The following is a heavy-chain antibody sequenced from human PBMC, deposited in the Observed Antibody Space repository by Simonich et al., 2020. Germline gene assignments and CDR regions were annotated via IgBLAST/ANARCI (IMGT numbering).Heavy chain of an antibody. J-gene: IGHJ4*02. CDR2: ISYDGNNK. V-gene: IGHV3-30*07. Sequence: QVQLVESGGGVVQPGRSLRLSCAASGFTFSSYAMHWVRQAPGKGLEWVAVISYDGNNKYNADSVKGRFTISRDNSKNTLYLQMNSLRAEDTAVYYCARELSKNGEAAAGYYFDYWGQGTLVTVSS. CDR1: GFTFSSYA. D-gene: IGHD6-13*01. CDR3: ARELSKNGEAAAGYYFDY.